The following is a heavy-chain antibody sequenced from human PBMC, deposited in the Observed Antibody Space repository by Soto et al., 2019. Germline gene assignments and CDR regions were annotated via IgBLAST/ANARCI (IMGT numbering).Heavy chain of an antibody. Sequence: QVQLVQSGAEVMKPGASVKVSCKASGYTLASYDINWVRQATGQGLEWMGWMNPNSGTTGYAQKLQGRVITTRNTTTNTAYLELSNLRSEDTAVYYCARTLVVESGTNGVFQVGYSFDLWGQGTIVTVSS. CDR3: ARTLVVESGTNGVFQVGYSFDL. D-gene: IGHD2-8*01. CDR1: GYTLASYD. J-gene: IGHJ3*01. CDR2: MNPNSGTT. V-gene: IGHV1-8*01.